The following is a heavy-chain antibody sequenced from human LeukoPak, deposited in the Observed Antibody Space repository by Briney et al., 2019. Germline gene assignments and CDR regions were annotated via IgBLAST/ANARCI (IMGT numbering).Heavy chain of an antibody. J-gene: IGHJ3*02. V-gene: IGHV3-21*01. D-gene: IGHD3-22*01. CDR1: GFTLSSYS. Sequence: GGSLRLSCAASGFTLSSYSMNWVRQAPGKGLEWVSSISSSSSYIYYADSVKGRFTISRDNAKNSLYLQMNSLRAEDTAVYYCARVSNYYDSSGLIFDAFDIWGQGTMVTVSS. CDR3: ARVSNYYDSSGLIFDAFDI. CDR2: ISSSSSYI.